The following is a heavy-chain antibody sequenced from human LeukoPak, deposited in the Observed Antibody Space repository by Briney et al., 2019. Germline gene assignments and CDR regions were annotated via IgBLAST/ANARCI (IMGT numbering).Heavy chain of an antibody. CDR1: GFTFSSYW. CDR2: IKEDGSEK. V-gene: IGHV3-7*01. J-gene: IGHJ4*02. D-gene: IGHD3-10*01. CDR3: ARDGLLWFGDSRTDF. Sequence: GGSLRLSYAAAGFTFSSYWMSWVRQAPGKGLEWVANIKEDGSEKYYVDSVKGRFTISRDNAKNSLFLQMNSLRAEDTAVYYCARDGLLWFGDSRTDFWGQGTLVTVSS.